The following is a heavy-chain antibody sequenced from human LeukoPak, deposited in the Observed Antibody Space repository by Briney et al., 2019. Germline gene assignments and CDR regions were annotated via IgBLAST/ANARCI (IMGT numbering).Heavy chain of an antibody. CDR1: GGSISSYY. D-gene: IGHD5-18*01. CDR3: ARGVAPAMVIKNWFDP. CDR2: IYTSGTI. V-gene: IGHV4-4*07. J-gene: IGHJ5*02. Sequence: PSETLSLTCTVSGGSISSYYWSWIRQPAGTALEWIGRIYTSGTITYNPSLKSRVTMSVDTSKNQFSLKLSSVTAADTAVYYCARGVAPAMVIKNWFDPWGQGTLVTVSS.